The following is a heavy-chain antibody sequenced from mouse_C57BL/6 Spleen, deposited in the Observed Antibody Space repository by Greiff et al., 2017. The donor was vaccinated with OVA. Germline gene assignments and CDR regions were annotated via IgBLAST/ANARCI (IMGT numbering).Heavy chain of an antibody. J-gene: IGHJ2*01. D-gene: IGHD2-4*01. V-gene: IGHV1-81*01. CDR3: ASQIYYDYYFYY. CDR2: INTSSGNT. CDR1: GYTFTSYG. Sequence: VQLQQSGAELARPGASVKLSCTASGYTFTSYGISWVKQRPGQGLEWIGEINTSSGNTSYTEKFTGKATLTADNSSSTAYMELRSLTSDDSAVYFCASQIYYDYYFYYWGQGTTLTVSS.